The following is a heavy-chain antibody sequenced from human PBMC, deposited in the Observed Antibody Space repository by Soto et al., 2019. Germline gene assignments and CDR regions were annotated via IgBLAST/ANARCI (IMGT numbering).Heavy chain of an antibody. CDR2: ISSSSSYL. Sequence: LRLSCAASGFTFSSYSMNWVRQAPGKGLEWVSSISSSSSYLYYADSVKGRFTISRDNAKNSLYLQMNSLRAEDTAVYYCAGGPKGGAHDYWGQGTLVTVSS. V-gene: IGHV3-21*01. CDR3: AGGPKGGAHDY. CDR1: GFTFSSYS. D-gene: IGHD1-26*01. J-gene: IGHJ4*02.